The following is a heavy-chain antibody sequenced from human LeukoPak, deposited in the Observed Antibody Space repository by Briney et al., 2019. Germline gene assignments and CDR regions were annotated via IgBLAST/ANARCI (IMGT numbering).Heavy chain of an antibody. CDR3: ATVYAKVGAPFFDY. V-gene: IGHV1-24*01. Sequence: ASVKVSCKVSGYTLTELSMHWVRQAPGKGLEWMEGFDPEDGETIYAQKFQGRVTMTEDTSTDTAYMELSSLRSEDTAVYYCATVYAKVGAPFFDYWGQGTLVTVSS. CDR2: FDPEDGET. CDR1: GYTLTELS. D-gene: IGHD1-26*01. J-gene: IGHJ4*02.